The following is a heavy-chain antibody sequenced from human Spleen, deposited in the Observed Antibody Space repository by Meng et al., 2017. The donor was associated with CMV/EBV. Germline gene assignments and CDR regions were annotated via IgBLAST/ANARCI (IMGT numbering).Heavy chain of an antibody. CDR1: GFTFGNYW. D-gene: IGHD2-21*01. Sequence: GESLKISCAASGFTFGNYWMHWVRQVPGKGLVWVSRINGNGIYTTYADSVKGRFTVSRDNAKNTLYLEMNSLRAEDTAVYHCARVWYPSGACGGDCYSLGFILWGRGTLVTVSS. CDR2: INGNGIYT. V-gene: IGHV3-74*01. J-gene: IGHJ4*02. CDR3: ARVWYPSGACGGDCYSLGFIL.